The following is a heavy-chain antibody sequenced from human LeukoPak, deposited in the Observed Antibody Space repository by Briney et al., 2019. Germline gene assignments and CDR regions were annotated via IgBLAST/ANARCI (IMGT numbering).Heavy chain of an antibody. CDR1: GFTLSSYA. D-gene: IGHD3-10*01. V-gene: IGHV3-23*01. Sequence: GGSLRLSCAASGFTLSSYAMTWVRQAPGEALQWVSTISVSGGSTYYADSVKGRFTISRDTSKSTLYLQMNSLRDEDTAVYYCAKYGSGTYYNGLYWGQGTLVTVSS. CDR3: AKYGSGTYYNGLY. CDR2: ISVSGGST. J-gene: IGHJ4*02.